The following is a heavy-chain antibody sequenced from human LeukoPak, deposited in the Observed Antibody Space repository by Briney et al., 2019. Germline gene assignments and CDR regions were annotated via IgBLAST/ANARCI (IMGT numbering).Heavy chain of an antibody. D-gene: IGHD6-13*01. CDR3: ARGVAAAGTPPRRYYYYYMDV. CDR2: IYDSGST. CDR1: GGSISSGGYS. J-gene: IGHJ6*03. Sequence: PSQTLSLTCTVSGGSISSGGYSWSWTPQPPGKGLGWIGYIYDSGSTYYNPSLKSRVTISVDTSKNQFSLKLSSVTAADTAVYYCARGVAAAGTPPRRYYYYYMDVWGKGTTVTVSS. V-gene: IGHV4-31*03.